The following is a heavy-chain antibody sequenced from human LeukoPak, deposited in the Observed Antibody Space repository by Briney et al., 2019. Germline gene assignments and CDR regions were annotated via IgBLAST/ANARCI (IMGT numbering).Heavy chain of an antibody. D-gene: IGHD3-10*01. Sequence: ASVKVSCKVSGYTLTELSMHWVRQAPGKGHEWMGGFDPEDGETIYAQKFQGRVRMTEDTSTDTAYMELSSLRSEDTAVYYCATDGSMVRGVPALGYWGQGTLVTVSS. CDR1: GYTLTELS. CDR2: FDPEDGET. J-gene: IGHJ4*02. V-gene: IGHV1-24*01. CDR3: ATDGSMVRGVPALGY.